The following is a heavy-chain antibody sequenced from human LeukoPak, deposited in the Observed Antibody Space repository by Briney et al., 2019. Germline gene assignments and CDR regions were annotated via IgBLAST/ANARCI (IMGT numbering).Heavy chain of an antibody. J-gene: IGHJ4*02. CDR1: GFTFSSYS. V-gene: IGHV3-21*01. D-gene: IGHD3-10*01. CDR3: ARGTMVRGVTGYYFDF. Sequence: GGSLRLSCAASGFTFSSYSMNWVRQAPGKGLEWVSSISSSSSYIYYADSVKGRFTISRDNAKNTLYLQMHSLRAEDTAVYYCARGTMVRGVTGYYFDFWGQGTLLTVSS. CDR2: ISSSSSYI.